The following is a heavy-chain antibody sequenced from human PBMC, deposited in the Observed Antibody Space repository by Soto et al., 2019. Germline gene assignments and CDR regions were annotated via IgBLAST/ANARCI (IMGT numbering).Heavy chain of an antibody. J-gene: IGHJ6*02. CDR3: ARVGGRSYGMDV. CDR1: GGSISSSRSY. D-gene: IGHD1-26*01. CDR2: IYYSGST. Sequence: SETLSLTCTVSGGSISSSRSYWGWIRQPPGKGLEWIGSIYYSGSTYYNPSLKSRVTISVDTSKNQFSLKLSSVTAADTAVYYCARVGGRSYGMDVWGQGTTVT. V-gene: IGHV4-39*01.